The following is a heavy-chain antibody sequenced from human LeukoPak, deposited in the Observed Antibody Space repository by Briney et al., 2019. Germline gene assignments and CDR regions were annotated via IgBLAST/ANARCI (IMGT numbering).Heavy chain of an antibody. CDR3: ARGIAAAGPFGP. V-gene: IGHV1-2*02. Sequence: ASVKVSCKASGYTFTGYYMHWVPQAPGQGLEWMGWINPNSGGTNYAQKFQGRVTMTRDTSISTAYMELSRLRSDDTAVYYCARGIAAAGPFGPWGQGTLVTVSS. CDR1: GYTFTGYY. D-gene: IGHD6-13*01. J-gene: IGHJ5*02. CDR2: INPNSGGT.